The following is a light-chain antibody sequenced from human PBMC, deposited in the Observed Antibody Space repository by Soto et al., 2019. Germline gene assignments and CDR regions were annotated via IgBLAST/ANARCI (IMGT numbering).Light chain of an antibody. V-gene: IGKV1-17*01. CDR2: GTS. CDR3: LQHNSYPWT. J-gene: IGKJ1*01. CDR1: QGIGNN. Sequence: DIQMTQSPSSLFASVGDRVTIACRASQGIGNNLGWYQQKPGKAPQRLIYGTSNLQTGVPSRFSGSGSGTEFTLTISSLQPDDFATYYCLQHNSYPWTFGQGTKVDIK.